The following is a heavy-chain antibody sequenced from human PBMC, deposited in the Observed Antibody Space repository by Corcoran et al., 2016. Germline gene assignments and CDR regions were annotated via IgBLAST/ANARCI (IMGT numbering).Heavy chain of an antibody. CDR1: GFTFSSYG. V-gene: IGHV3-30*18. J-gene: IGHJ4*02. Sequence: QVQLVESGGGVVQPGRSLRLSCAASGFTFSSYGMQWVRQAPGTGLEWVAVISYDGSNKYYADSVKGRFTISRDNSKNTLYLQMNSLRAEDTAVYYCAKDRGLWFGESSYYFDYWGQGTLVTVSS. CDR2: ISYDGSNK. CDR3: AKDRGLWFGESSYYFDY. D-gene: IGHD3-10*01.